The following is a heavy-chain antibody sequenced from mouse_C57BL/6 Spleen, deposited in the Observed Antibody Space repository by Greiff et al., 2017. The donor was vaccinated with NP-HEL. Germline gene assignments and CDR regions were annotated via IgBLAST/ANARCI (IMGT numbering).Heavy chain of an antibody. CDR1: GHTFTSYD. V-gene: IGHV1-85*01. CDR2: IYPRDGST. Sequence: QVHVKQSGPELVKPGASVKLSCKASGHTFTSYDINWVKQRPGQGLEWIGWIYPRDGSTKYNEKFKGKATLTVDTSSSTAYMELHSLTSEDSAVYFCAREGYYGYWGQGTTLTVSS. D-gene: IGHD1-1*01. CDR3: AREGYYGY. J-gene: IGHJ2*01.